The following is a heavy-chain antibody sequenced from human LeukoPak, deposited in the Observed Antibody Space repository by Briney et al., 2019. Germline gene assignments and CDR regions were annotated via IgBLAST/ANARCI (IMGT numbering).Heavy chain of an antibody. CDR3: ANLVATGLDY. V-gene: IGHV3-23*01. CDR1: GXTFSSYA. D-gene: IGHD3-10*01. J-gene: IGHJ4*02. CDR2: INSVGSST. Sequence: QTGGSLRLSCAASGXTFSSYAMSWVRQAPGKGLEWVSAINSVGSSTYYADSVKGRFTISRDNSKNTLDLQTNSLRAEDTALYYCANLVATGLDYWGQGTLVTVSS.